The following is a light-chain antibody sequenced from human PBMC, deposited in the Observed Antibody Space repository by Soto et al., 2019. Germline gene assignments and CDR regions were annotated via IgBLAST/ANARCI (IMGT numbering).Light chain of an antibody. CDR1: QSVRSSY. Sequence: EIVLTQSPGTLSLSPGERATLSCRASQSVRSSYLAWYQQKPGQAPRLLIYGASSRAAVIPDRFTGIGSGTDFTLTISRLEPEDVVVYYCQQYGSSPWTFGQGTKVEIK. V-gene: IGKV3-20*01. CDR2: GAS. CDR3: QQYGSSPWT. J-gene: IGKJ1*01.